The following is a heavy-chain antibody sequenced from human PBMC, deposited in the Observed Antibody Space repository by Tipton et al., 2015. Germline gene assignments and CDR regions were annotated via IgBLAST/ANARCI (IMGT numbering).Heavy chain of an antibody. D-gene: IGHD3-10*01. CDR1: GFTFSSYA. J-gene: IGHJ5*02. CDR3: AKDHLVRGPGGWFDP. Sequence: GSLRLSCAASGFTFSSYAMSWVRQAPGKGLEWVSTISGSGGSTYYADSVKGRFTISRDKSKNTVYLQMNSLRAEDTAVYHCAKDHLVRGPGGWFDPWGQGTQVTVSS. V-gene: IGHV3-23*01. CDR2: ISGSGGST.